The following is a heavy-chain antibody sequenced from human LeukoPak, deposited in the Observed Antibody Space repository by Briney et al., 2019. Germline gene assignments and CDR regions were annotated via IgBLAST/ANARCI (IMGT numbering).Heavy chain of an antibody. CDR2: ISAYNGNK. Sequence: ASVKFSSPASGYTFTIYAISWVRQAPGQGLEWMGWISAYNGNKNYAQKLQGRLSMTTDPSTSTAYMELRSLRSDDTAVYYCARVMLDQDPFDYWGRGTLVTVSS. J-gene: IGHJ4*02. CDR1: GYTFTIYA. CDR3: ARVMLDQDPFDY. D-gene: IGHD1/OR15-1a*01. V-gene: IGHV1-18*01.